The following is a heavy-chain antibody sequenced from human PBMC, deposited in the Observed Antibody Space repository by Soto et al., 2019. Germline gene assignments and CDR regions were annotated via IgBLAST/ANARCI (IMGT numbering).Heavy chain of an antibody. D-gene: IGHD3-22*01. CDR1: GYTFTNFG. CDR3: ARGGGWNDSSGYVYSLFDY. V-gene: IGHV1-69*13. J-gene: IGHJ4*02. CDR2: ISPIFGTA. Sequence: SGKVSCKASGYTFTNFGVTWVRRAPGQGLEWMGGISPIFGTANYAQKFQGRVTITADESTSTAYMELSSLRSEDTAVYYCARGGGWNDSSGYVYSLFDYRRQGTPVPVSS.